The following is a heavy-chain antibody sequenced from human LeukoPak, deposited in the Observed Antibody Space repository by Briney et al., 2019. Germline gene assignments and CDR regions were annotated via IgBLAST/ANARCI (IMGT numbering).Heavy chain of an antibody. D-gene: IGHD2-21*02. Sequence: SETLSLTCAVTGASITNEDFFWGWIRQPPGKGLEWIGYIYYSGSTNYNPSLKSRVTISVDTSKNQFSLKLSSVTAADTAVYYCARHEAYCGGDCSLDYWGQGPWSPSPQ. CDR2: IYYSGST. CDR3: ARHEAYCGGDCSLDY. J-gene: IGHJ4*02. CDR1: GASITNEDFF. V-gene: IGHV4-61*05.